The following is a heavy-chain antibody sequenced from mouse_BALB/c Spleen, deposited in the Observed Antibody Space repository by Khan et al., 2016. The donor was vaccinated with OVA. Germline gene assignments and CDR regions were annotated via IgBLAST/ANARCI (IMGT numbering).Heavy chain of an antibody. Sequence: EVKLVESGGDLVKPGGSLKLSCAASGFNFSSYGMSWVRQTPDKRLEWVASISRGGGYTYYADSVKGRFTISRDNAKNTLYLQMSSLKSEDPAMFYCTSAYKGNDYYAMDNWGQGTSVTVSS. CDR2: ISRGGGYT. V-gene: IGHV5-6*01. J-gene: IGHJ4*01. CDR1: GFNFSSYG. D-gene: IGHD2-9*01. CDR3: TSAYKGNDYYAMDN.